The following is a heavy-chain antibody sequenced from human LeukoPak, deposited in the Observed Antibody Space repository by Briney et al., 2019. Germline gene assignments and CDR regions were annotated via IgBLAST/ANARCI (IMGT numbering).Heavy chain of an antibody. V-gene: IGHV3-11*04. Sequence: GVSLRLSCAVSGFTFSDYYMSWIRRAPGKGLEGVSHIRISGSTIYYADSVKGRFTISRDNAKNSLYLQMNSLRAEDTAVYYCARCGSSMRYSWFDPWGQGTLVTVSS. J-gene: IGHJ5*02. CDR1: GFTFSDYY. CDR3: ARCGSSMRYSWFDP. D-gene: IGHD6-6*01. CDR2: IRISGSTI.